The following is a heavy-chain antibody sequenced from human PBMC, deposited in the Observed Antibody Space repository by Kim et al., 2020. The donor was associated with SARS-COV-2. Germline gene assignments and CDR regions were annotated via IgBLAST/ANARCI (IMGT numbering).Heavy chain of an antibody. CDR1: GFTFSSYS. D-gene: IGHD2-21*02. V-gene: IGHV3-21*01. J-gene: IGHJ5*02. CDR3: ARDLGDCGGDCSPAP. CDR2: ISSSSSYI. Sequence: GGSLRLSCAASGFTFSSYSMNWVRQAPGKGLEWVSSISSSSSYIYYADSVKGRFTISRDNAKNSLYLQMNSLRAEDTAVYYCARDLGDCGGDCSPAPWGQGTLVTVSS.